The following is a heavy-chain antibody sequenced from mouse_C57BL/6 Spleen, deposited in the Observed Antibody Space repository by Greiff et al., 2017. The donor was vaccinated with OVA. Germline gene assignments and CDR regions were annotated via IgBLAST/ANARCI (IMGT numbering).Heavy chain of an antibody. J-gene: IGHJ3*01. Sequence: EVKLEESGGGLVKPGGSLKLSCAASGFTFRSYAMSWVRQTPEKRLEWVATISDGGSYTYYPDNVKGRFTISRDNAKNNLYLQMSHLKSEDTAMYYCARGRGTFAYWGQGTLVTVSA. D-gene: IGHD3-3*01. V-gene: IGHV5-4*03. CDR1: GFTFRSYA. CDR3: ARGRGTFAY. CDR2: ISDGGSYT.